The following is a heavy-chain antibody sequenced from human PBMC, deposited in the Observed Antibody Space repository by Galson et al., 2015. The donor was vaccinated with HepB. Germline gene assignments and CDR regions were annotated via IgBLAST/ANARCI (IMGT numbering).Heavy chain of an antibody. CDR3: ARDRIGTIFGVAAYYFDY. J-gene: IGHJ4*02. CDR2: ISYDGSNK. CDR1: GFTFSSYA. V-gene: IGHV3-30-3*01. Sequence: SLRLSCAASGFTFSSYAMHWVRQAPGKGLEWVAVISYDGSNKYYADSVKGRFTISRDNTKNTLYLQMNSLRAEDTAVYYCARDRIGTIFGVAAYYFDYWGQGTLVTVSS. D-gene: IGHD3-3*01.